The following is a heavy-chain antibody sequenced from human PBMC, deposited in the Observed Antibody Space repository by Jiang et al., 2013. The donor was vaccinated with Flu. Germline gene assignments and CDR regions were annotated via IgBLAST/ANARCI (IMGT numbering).Heavy chain of an antibody. CDR3: ARGPIVVGLGA. D-gene: IGHD3-22*01. CDR2: MNPNNDNT. CDR1: GYTFTNYD. J-gene: IGHJ5*02. V-gene: IGHV1-8*01. Sequence: GAEVKKPGASVKVSCKASGYTFTNYDINWVRQATGQGLEWMGWMNPNNDNTGYAQKFQGRVTMTSDTSISTAYMELSSLRSEDTAVYYCARGPIVVGLGAWGQGTPVTVSS.